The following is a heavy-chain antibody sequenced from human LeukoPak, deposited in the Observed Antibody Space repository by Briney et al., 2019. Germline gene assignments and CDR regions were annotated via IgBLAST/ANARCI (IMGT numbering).Heavy chain of an antibody. J-gene: IGHJ5*02. CDR1: AYTFTNYA. CDR3: ARDLAGIVGVTAWFDP. Sequence: ASVKVSCKASAYTFTNYAISWVRQAPGQGLEWMGWISVSNGNTNYAQKLQGRVTMTTDTSTNTAYMELRSLRFDDTAVNYCARDLAGIVGVTAWFDPWGQGTLVTVSS. D-gene: IGHD1-26*01. V-gene: IGHV1-18*04. CDR2: ISVSNGNT.